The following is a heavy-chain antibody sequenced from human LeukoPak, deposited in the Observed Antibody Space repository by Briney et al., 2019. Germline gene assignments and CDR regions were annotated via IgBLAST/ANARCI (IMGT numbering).Heavy chain of an antibody. D-gene: IGHD4-17*01. CDR3: ARRRITTGDAFDI. J-gene: IGHJ3*02. V-gene: IGHV5-51*01. Sequence: GESLKISCKGSGYGFTSYWIGWVRQMPGKGLEWMGIIYPGDSDTRYSPSFQGQVTISADKSISTAYLQWSSLKASDTAMYYCARRRITTGDAFDIWGQGTMVTVSS. CDR1: GYGFTSYW. CDR2: IYPGDSDT.